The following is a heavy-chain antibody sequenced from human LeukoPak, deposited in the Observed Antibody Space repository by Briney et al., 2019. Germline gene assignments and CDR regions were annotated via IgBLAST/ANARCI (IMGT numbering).Heavy chain of an antibody. D-gene: IGHD6-6*01. J-gene: IGHJ4*02. CDR2: IYSGGNT. CDR3: ARDRPIDY. CDR1: GFTFSSYA. V-gene: IGHV3-53*01. Sequence: GGSLRLSCGASGFTFSSYAMSWVRQAPGKGLEWVSVIYSGGNTYYADSVKGRFTISRDNSKNTLYLQMNSLRAEDTAVYYCARDRPIDYWGQGTLVTVSS.